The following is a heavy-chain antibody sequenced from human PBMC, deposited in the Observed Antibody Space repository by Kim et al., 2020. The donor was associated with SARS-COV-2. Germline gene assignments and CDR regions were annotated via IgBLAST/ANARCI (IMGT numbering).Heavy chain of an antibody. CDR1: GGSISSGGYY. CDR3: ARGSASSWYFDY. D-gene: IGHD6-13*01. CDR2: IYYSGST. V-gene: IGHV4-31*03. J-gene: IGHJ4*02. Sequence: SETLSLTCTVSGGSISSGGYYWSWIRQHPGKGLEWIGYIYYSGSTYYNPSRKSRITISVDTSQNLFSLRLSSVTAADTAVYYCARGSASSWYFDYWGQG.